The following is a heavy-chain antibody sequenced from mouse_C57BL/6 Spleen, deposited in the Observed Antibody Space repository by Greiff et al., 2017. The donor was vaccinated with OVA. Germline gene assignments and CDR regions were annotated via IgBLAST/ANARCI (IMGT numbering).Heavy chain of an antibody. D-gene: IGHD3-2*02. CDR2: IYPGSGST. J-gene: IGHJ3*01. CDR3: ARDLDSSGDGFAY. Sequence: QVQLQQSGAELVKPGASVKMSCKASGYTFTSYWITWVKQRPGQGLEWIGDIYPGSGSTNYNEKFKGKATLTVDTSSSTAYMQLSSLTSEDSAVYYCARDLDSSGDGFAYWGQGTLVTVSA. CDR1: GYTFTSYW. V-gene: IGHV1-55*01.